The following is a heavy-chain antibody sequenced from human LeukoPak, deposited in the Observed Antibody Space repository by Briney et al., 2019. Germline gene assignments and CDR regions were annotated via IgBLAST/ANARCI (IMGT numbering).Heavy chain of an antibody. Sequence: SETLSLTCGVSGGSISSTNWWSWVRQPPGQGLEWIGEISLSGLTNYNSSLKSRVTMSLDKSKDHLSLNLTSVTAADTAVYYCSRESGAFCPFGYWGQGTLVTVSS. CDR1: GGSISSTNW. V-gene: IGHV4-4*02. CDR2: ISLSGLT. CDR3: SRESGAFCPFGY. J-gene: IGHJ4*02. D-gene: IGHD1-26*01.